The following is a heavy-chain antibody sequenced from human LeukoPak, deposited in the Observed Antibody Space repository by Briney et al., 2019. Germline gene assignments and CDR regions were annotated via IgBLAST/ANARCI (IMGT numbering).Heavy chain of an antibody. J-gene: IGHJ4*02. CDR2: ISSSGATI. CDR3: TRDAGTRLKYSFGYGDY. D-gene: IGHD5-18*01. CDR1: GFTFHNYE. Sequence: TGGSLRLSCVASGFTFHNYEMNWVRQAPGKGLEWVSYISSSGATIYYADAVKGRFTISRDNAKSSLYLQMNSLRAEDTAVYYCTRDAGTRLKYSFGYGDYWGQGALVTVSS. V-gene: IGHV3-48*03.